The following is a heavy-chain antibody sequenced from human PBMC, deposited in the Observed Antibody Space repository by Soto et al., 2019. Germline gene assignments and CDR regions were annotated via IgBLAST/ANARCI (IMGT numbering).Heavy chain of an antibody. Sequence: QVQLVQSGAEVKKPGASVKVSCKASGYTFTRYGITWVRQAPGQGLEWLGWINGYNGNTNYAQKLQGRVTMTTDTSTSTAYMELRSLRSDDTAVYYCARMGDVPYYYYGMDVWGQGTTVTVSS. J-gene: IGHJ6*02. CDR1: GYTFTRYG. D-gene: IGHD3-16*01. CDR3: ARMGDVPYYYYGMDV. V-gene: IGHV1-18*01. CDR2: INGYNGNT.